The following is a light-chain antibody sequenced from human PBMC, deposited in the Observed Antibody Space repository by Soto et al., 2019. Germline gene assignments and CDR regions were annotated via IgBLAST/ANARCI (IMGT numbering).Light chain of an antibody. CDR2: DAS. J-gene: IGKJ2*01. CDR1: QDISIH. CDR3: QQYDDRPYT. V-gene: IGKV1-33*01. Sequence: DIQMTQSPPFLSASVGDRISITCQASQDISIHLSWYQRKAGQAPKLLIYDASNLETGVASRYSGSGSGTAFTFTISKLQRADVATYYCQQYDDRPYTFGQVTKLE.